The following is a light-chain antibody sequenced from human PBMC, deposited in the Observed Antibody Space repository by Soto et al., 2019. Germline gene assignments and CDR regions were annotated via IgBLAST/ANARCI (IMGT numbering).Light chain of an antibody. J-gene: IGLJ1*01. V-gene: IGLV2-14*01. Sequence: QSVLTQPASVSGSPGQSITTSCTGSSSDVGAYNYVSWFQQHPGKAPKFMIYGVRNRPSGVSNRFSGSKSGNTASLTVSGLQAEDEADYSCSSYTTSNTYLFGTGTKVTVL. CDR1: SSDVGAYNY. CDR3: SSYTTSNTYL. CDR2: GVR.